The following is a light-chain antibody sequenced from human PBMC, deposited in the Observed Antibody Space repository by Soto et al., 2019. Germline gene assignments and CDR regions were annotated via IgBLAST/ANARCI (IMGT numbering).Light chain of an antibody. J-gene: IGLJ3*02. CDR3: SSYAGSDRGV. CDR1: SSDIGNYNY. V-gene: IGLV2-8*01. CDR2: EVN. Sequence: QSVLTQPPSASGSPGQSVTISCTGTSSDIGNYNYVSWYQQHPGKAPKLMIYEVNKRPSGVPDRFSGSKSGNTASLTVSGLQDEDEADYYCSSYAGSDRGVVGGGTKLTVL.